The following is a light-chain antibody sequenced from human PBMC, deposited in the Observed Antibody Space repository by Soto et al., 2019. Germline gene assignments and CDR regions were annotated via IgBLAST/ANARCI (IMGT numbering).Light chain of an antibody. Sequence: EIVMPQSPATLSVSPWEIATLSCRASQSVSSNLAWYQQKPGQAPRLLIYDASTRATGIPARFSGSGSGTEFTLTISSLQSEDFVVYYCQQYNNWRTFGQGTKVDIK. V-gene: IGKV3-15*01. CDR3: QQYNNWRT. J-gene: IGKJ1*01. CDR1: QSVSSN. CDR2: DAS.